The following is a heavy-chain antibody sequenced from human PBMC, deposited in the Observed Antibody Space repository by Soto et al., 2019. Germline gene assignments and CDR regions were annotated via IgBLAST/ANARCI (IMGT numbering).Heavy chain of an antibody. CDR3: ARSPTDSSGFYYGAFDI. CDR2: IWYDGGNK. CDR1: GFTFSHYG. Sequence: GGSLRLSCAASGFTFSHYGMHWVRQAPGKGLEWVAVIWYDGGNKYYADSVKGRFTISRDNSKNTLFLQMNSLRAEDTAVYYCARSPTDSSGFYYGAFDIWGQGTMVTVSS. J-gene: IGHJ3*02. D-gene: IGHD3-22*01. V-gene: IGHV3-33*01.